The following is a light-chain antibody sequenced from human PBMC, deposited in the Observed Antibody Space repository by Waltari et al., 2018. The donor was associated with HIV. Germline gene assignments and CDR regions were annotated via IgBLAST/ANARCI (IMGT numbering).Light chain of an antibody. Sequence: SYELTQPPSVSVSPGQTASITCPGDKLGDKYACWYQQKPGQSPVLVIYQDSKRPSGIPERFSGSNPGNTATLTISGTQAMDEADYYCQAWDSSTAPFGGGTKLTVL. V-gene: IGLV3-1*01. CDR1: KLGDKY. CDR3: QAWDSSTAP. CDR2: QDS. J-gene: IGLJ2*01.